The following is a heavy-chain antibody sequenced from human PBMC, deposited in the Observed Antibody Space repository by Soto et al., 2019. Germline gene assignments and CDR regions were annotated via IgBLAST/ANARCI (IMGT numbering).Heavy chain of an antibody. Sequence: ASVKVSCKASGYTFTSYYINWVRQATGQGLEWMGWMNPNSGNTGYAQKFQGRVTMTRNTSISTAYMELSSLRSEDTAVYYCARAPEAPNYYYYYMDVWGKGTTVTVSS. CDR3: ARAPEAPNYYYYYMDV. V-gene: IGHV1-8*01. J-gene: IGHJ6*03. CDR1: GYTFTSYY. CDR2: MNPNSGNT.